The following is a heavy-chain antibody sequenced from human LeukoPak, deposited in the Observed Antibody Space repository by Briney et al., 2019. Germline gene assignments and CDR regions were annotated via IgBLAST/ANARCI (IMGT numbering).Heavy chain of an antibody. Sequence: SETLSLTCTVSGGSISSSSYYWGWIRQPPGKGLEWIGDIFHSGNTNYKPSLKSRVTISVDKPKNQFSLKVTSVTAADTAVYYCARSNYYYMDVWGKGTTVTVSS. CDR1: GGSISSSSYY. D-gene: IGHD5/OR15-5a*01. V-gene: IGHV4-39*07. J-gene: IGHJ6*03. CDR3: ARSNYYYMDV. CDR2: IFHSGNT.